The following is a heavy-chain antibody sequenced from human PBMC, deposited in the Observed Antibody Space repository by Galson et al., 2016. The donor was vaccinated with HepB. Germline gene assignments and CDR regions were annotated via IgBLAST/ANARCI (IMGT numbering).Heavy chain of an antibody. CDR2: ISGDGSDT. Sequence: GLAWVSRISGDGSDTSYADSVKGRFTVSRDNAKNTLFLQMNSLRAEDTAVYYCTRATVDWGQGTLVTVSS. CDR3: TRATVD. J-gene: IGHJ4*02. V-gene: IGHV3-74*01. D-gene: IGHD4-23*01.